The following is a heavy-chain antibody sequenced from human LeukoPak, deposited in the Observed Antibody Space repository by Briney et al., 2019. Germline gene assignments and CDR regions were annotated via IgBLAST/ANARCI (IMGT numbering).Heavy chain of an antibody. Sequence: GGSLRLSCAASGFTFSSYAMHWVRQAPGKGLEWVAVISYDGSNKYYADSVKGRFTISRDNSKNTLYLQMNSLRAEDTAVYYCARATSAPGYYYYGMDVWGQGTTVTVSS. V-gene: IGHV3-30-3*01. J-gene: IGHJ6*02. CDR3: ARATSAPGYYYYGMDV. CDR1: GFTFSSYA. CDR2: ISYDGSNK. D-gene: IGHD1-14*01.